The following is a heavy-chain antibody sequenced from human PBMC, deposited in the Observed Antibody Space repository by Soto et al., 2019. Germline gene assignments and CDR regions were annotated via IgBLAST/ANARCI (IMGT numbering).Heavy chain of an antibody. V-gene: IGHV2-5*02. CDR1: GFSLSTTGVG. Sequence: QITLKESGPTLVKPTQTLTLTCTFSGFSLSTTGVGVGWIRQPPGKALEWLALIYWDDDKRYNPSLKSRLTITKDTSKNQVVLTMTTMAPVDTATYYCVQSRCGGDCLQSYSSHSYYGLDVWGQGTTVTVSS. CDR2: IYWDDDK. CDR3: VQSRCGGDCLQSYSSHSYYGLDV. J-gene: IGHJ6*02. D-gene: IGHD2-21*01.